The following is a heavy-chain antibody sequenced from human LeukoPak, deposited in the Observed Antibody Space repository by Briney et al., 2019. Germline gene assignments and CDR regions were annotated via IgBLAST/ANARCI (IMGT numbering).Heavy chain of an antibody. Sequence: PGGSLRLSCAASGFTFDSYAMSWVRQAPGKGLDWVSTVLRSGGLTYYANSVKGRFTISRDNSKNTLYLQMNSLRAEDTAVYFCAKAVGGYGFDYWGQGTLVTVSS. CDR3: AKAVGGYGFDY. D-gene: IGHD5-12*01. CDR1: GFTFDSYA. J-gene: IGHJ4*02. CDR2: VLRSGGLT. V-gene: IGHV3-23*01.